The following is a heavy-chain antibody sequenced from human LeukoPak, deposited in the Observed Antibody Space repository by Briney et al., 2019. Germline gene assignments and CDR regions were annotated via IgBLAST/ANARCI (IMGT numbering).Heavy chain of an antibody. CDR3: ARDPPTYYYDSSDAFDI. V-gene: IGHV3-30*02. Sequence: GGSLRLSCAASGFTFSSYGMHWVRQAPGKGLEWVAFIRYDGSNKYYADSVKGRFTISRDNSKNTLYLQMNSLRAEDTAVYYCARDPPTYYYDSSDAFDIWGQGTMVTVSS. CDR2: IRYDGSNK. J-gene: IGHJ3*02. D-gene: IGHD3-22*01. CDR1: GFTFSSYG.